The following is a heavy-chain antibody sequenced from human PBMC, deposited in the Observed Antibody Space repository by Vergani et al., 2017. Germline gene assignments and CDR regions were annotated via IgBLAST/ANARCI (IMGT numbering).Heavy chain of an antibody. D-gene: IGHD5-12*01. CDR3: TKGSRGYTGYFFDY. CDR1: GFTLGDYA. CDR2: IWSKPYGGTT. Sequence: EVHLVESGGGLVQPGRSLRLSCSGSGFTLGDYAMTWVRQAPGKGLEWVAFIWSKPYGGTTEYAASVKGRFTISRDDSKSIAYLQMSSLKAEDTAVYYCTKGSRGYTGYFFDYWGQGTLATVSS. J-gene: IGHJ4*02. V-gene: IGHV3-49*04.